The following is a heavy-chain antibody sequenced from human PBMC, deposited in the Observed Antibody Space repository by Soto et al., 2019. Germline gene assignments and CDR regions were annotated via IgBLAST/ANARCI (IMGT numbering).Heavy chain of an antibody. Sequence: WGCLIRSCAPSGFTFIIYAMSWVRQATGEGLEGVSAISGIGHSTDYADAVKGRFTIARDNSKNPLYLQMNSLRAEYTGVYYSAKRIMATIGHGPPGAQGTRVTVSA. CDR1: GFTFIIYA. V-gene: IGHV3-23*01. CDR2: ISGIGHST. J-gene: IGHJ5*02. CDR3: AKRIMATIGHGPP. D-gene: IGHD5-12*01.